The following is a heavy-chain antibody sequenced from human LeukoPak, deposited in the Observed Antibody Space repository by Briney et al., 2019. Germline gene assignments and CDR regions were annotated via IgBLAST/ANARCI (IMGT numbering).Heavy chain of an antibody. CDR3: ARKGYSISWYSP. Sequence: SETLSLTCAVYGGSFSGYYWSWIRQPPGKGLEWIGEINHSGSTNYNPSLKSRVTISVDTSKNQFSLKLSSVTAADTAVYYCARKGYSISWYSPWGQGTLVTVSS. CDR1: GGSFSGYY. D-gene: IGHD6-13*01. CDR2: INHSGST. V-gene: IGHV4-34*01. J-gene: IGHJ5*02.